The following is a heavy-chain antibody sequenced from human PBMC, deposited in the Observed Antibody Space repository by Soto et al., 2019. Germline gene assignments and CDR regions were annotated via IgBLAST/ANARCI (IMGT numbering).Heavy chain of an antibody. Sequence: PGGSLRLSCAASGFTFSSYAMSWVRQAPGKGLEWVSAISGSGGSTYYADSVKGRFTISRDNSKNTLYLQMNSLRAEDTAVYYCAKDKDGPLVPAAIGDYWGQGTLVTVSS. D-gene: IGHD2-2*01. V-gene: IGHV3-23*01. CDR3: AKDKDGPLVPAAIGDY. CDR2: ISGSGGST. CDR1: GFTFSSYA. J-gene: IGHJ4*02.